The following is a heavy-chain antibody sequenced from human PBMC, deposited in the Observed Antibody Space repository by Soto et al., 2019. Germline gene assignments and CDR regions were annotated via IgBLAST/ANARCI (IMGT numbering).Heavy chain of an antibody. CDR1: GFTFSSYG. CDR3: ARDQGRAHYGMDV. V-gene: IGHV3-33*01. CDR2: IWYDGSNK. D-gene: IGHD3-10*01. Sequence: QVQLVESGGGVVQPGRSLRLSCAESGFTFSSYGMHWVRQAPGKGLEWVAVIWYDGSNKYYADSVQGRFTISRDNSKNTRYLQMNSLRAEDKAVYYCARDQGRAHYGMDVWGQGTTVTVSS. J-gene: IGHJ6*02.